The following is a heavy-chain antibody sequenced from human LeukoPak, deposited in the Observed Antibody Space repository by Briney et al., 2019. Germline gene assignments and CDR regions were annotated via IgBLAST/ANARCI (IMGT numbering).Heavy chain of an antibody. CDR1: EFTFSSFE. J-gene: IGHJ3*02. CDR3: ARDRSKVTAYDDALDI. Sequence: GGSLRLSCVASEFTFSSFELNWVRHAPGKGLEWISYISDVGDTQHYADSVKGRFTISRDNARNSLFLQMNSLTAEDTGVYYCARDRSKVTAYDDALDIWGQGTMVIVSS. V-gene: IGHV3-48*03. D-gene: IGHD2-21*02. CDR2: ISDVGDTQ.